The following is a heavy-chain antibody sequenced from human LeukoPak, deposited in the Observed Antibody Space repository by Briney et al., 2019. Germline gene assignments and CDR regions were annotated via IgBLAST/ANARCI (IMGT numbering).Heavy chain of an antibody. V-gene: IGHV3-74*01. CDR3: ARGLYYFDY. Sequence: GGSLRLSCAASGLTFNTYWMHWVRQGPGKGLVWVSRINSDGSSIRYADSVKGRFTISRDNAKNTLYLQMNSLRGEDTAVYHCARGLYYFDYWGQGTLVTVSS. CDR2: INSDGSSI. D-gene: IGHD3/OR15-3a*01. J-gene: IGHJ4*02. CDR1: GLTFNTYW.